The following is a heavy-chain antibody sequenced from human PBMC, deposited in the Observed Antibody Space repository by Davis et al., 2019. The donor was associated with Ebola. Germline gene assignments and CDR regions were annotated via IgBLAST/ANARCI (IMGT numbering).Heavy chain of an antibody. V-gene: IGHV3-53*01. CDR2: IYYGGDT. D-gene: IGHD5-24*01. Sequence: GESLKISCAASGFAVSRNYMSWVRQAPGKGLEWVSLIYYGGDTYYADSVKGRFTISRDNSKNTVYLQMNSLRVEDTAVYYCARSLGGDVYTFFDSWGQGTLVTVSS. J-gene: IGHJ4*02. CDR3: ARSLGGDVYTFFDS. CDR1: GFAVSRNY.